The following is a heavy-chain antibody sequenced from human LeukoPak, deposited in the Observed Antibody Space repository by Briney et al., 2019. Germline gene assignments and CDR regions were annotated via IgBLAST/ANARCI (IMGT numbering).Heavy chain of an antibody. V-gene: IGHV5-51*01. D-gene: IGHD3-10*01. Sequence: GESLKISCKCSGYSFTSYWIGLVRQMPGKGLEWMGIIYPGDSDTRYSPSFQGQVTISADKSISTAYLQWSSLKASDTAMYYCARRYGSGSYYYYYGMDVWGQGTTVTVSS. CDR2: IYPGDSDT. J-gene: IGHJ6*02. CDR1: GYSFTSYW. CDR3: ARRYGSGSYYYYYGMDV.